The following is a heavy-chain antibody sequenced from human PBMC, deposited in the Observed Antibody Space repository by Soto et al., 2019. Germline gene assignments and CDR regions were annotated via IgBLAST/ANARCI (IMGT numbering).Heavy chain of an antibody. CDR2: IIPILGTA. D-gene: IGHD4-4*01. Sequence: QVQLVQSGAEVKKPGSSVKVSCKASGGTFSSYAISWVRQAPGQGLEWMGGIIPILGTANYAQKFQGRVTXXAXEXXSTDYMELSSLRSEDTAVYYCARRLALNYVVAFDIWGQGTMVTVSS. CDR3: ARRLALNYVVAFDI. V-gene: IGHV1-69*11. CDR1: GGTFSSYA. J-gene: IGHJ3*02.